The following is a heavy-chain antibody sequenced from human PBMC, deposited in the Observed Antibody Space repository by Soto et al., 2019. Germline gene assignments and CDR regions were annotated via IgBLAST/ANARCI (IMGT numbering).Heavy chain of an antibody. V-gene: IGHV4-30-4*01. J-gene: IGHJ3*02. CDR2: IYYSGST. Sequence: SETLSLTCTVSGGSISSGDYYWSWIRQPPGKGLEWIGYIYYSGSTYYNPSLKSRVTISVDTSKNQFSLKLGSVTAADTAVYYCARARVYDSSGYYKPDAFDIWGQGSMVTVSS. CDR1: GGSISSGDYY. CDR3: ARARVYDSSGYYKPDAFDI. D-gene: IGHD3-22*01.